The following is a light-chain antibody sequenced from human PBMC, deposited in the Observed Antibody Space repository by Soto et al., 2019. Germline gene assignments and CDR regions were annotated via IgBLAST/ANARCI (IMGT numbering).Light chain of an antibody. CDR2: GAS. J-gene: IGKJ1*01. CDR1: QSVSSSF. V-gene: IGKV3-20*01. CDR3: QQYDSSPRT. Sequence: EIVLTQSPGTLSLSPGERATLSCRASQSVSSSFLAWYQQKPGQAPRLLIYGASSRATGIPDRFSGSGSGTAFTLTISRLEPEDSAVYYCQQYDSSPRTFGQGTKVEIK.